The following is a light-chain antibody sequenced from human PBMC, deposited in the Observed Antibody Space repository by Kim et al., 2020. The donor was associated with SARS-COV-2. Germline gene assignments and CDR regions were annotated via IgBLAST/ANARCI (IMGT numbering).Light chain of an antibody. Sequence: GQKVTLSCFGIDPHIVYYYVSWYQQLPGTAPTLHIYDNDKRPSGIPDRFSGSKSGTSATLGITGVQTGDEAHYYCRTWDSGLRAWVFGGGTQLTVL. V-gene: IGLV1-51*01. CDR2: DND. CDR1: DPHIVYYY. CDR3: RTWDSGLRAWV. J-gene: IGLJ2*01.